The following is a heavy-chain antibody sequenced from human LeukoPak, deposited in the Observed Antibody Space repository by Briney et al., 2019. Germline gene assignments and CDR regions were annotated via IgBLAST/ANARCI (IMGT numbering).Heavy chain of an antibody. CDR1: GYTFTGYY. V-gene: IGHV7-4-1*02. J-gene: IGHJ4*02. CDR2: INTNTGNP. D-gene: IGHD6-13*01. CDR3: AREAAARIDY. Sequence: ASVKVSCKASGYTFTGYYMHWVRLAPGQGLEWMGWINTNTGNPTYAQGFTGRFVFSLDTSVSTAYLQISSLKAEDTAVYYCAREAAARIDYWGQGTLVTVSS.